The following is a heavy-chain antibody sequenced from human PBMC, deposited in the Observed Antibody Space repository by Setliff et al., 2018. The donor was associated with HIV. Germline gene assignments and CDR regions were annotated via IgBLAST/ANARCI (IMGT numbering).Heavy chain of an antibody. J-gene: IGHJ5*02. D-gene: IGHD3-22*01. V-gene: IGHV4-59*04. CDR3: ARYRYYYDSSGYGRWFDP. CDR1: GGSISSNY. Sequence: ETLSLTCTVSGGSISSNYWSWMRQPPGKGLEWIGNIYYSGSTYYNPSLKSRVTISVDTSENQFSLRLNSVTAADTAVYYCARYRYYYDSSGYGRWFDPWGQGTLVTVSS. CDR2: IYYSGST.